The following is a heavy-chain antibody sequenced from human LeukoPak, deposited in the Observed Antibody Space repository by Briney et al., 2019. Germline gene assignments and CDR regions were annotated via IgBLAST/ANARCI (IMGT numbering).Heavy chain of an antibody. J-gene: IGHJ4*02. CDR2: IYTSGST. CDR3: ARGGRELDFDY. D-gene: IGHD1-1*01. CDR1: GDSISSYY. V-gene: IGHV4-4*07. Sequence: SETLSLTCTVSGDSISSYYWSWIRKPAGKGLEWIGRIYTSGSTNYNPSLKSRVTMSVDTSKNQFSLKLSSVTAADTAVYYCARGGRELDFDYWGQGTLVTVSS.